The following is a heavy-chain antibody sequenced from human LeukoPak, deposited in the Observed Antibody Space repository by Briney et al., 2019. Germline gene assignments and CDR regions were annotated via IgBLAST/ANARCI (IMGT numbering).Heavy chain of an antibody. V-gene: IGHV4-34*01. CDR1: VESFSGYY. CDR3: ARGSSCGGGCYWEDYYYYGTDV. J-gene: IGHJ6*02. CDR2: ISDSGTT. Sequence: SETLSLTCAVYVESFSGYYWSWIRQPPGKGLEWIGEISDSGTTNYNPSLKSRVTISVDTSKNQFSLKLSSVTAADTAVYYCARGSSCGGGCYWEDYYYYGTDVWGQGTTVTVSS. D-gene: IGHD2-21*02.